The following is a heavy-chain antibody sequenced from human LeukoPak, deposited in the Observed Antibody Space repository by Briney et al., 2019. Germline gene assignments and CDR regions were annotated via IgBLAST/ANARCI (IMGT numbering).Heavy chain of an antibody. CDR2: ISGSGGST. CDR3: AKDGTHFPIVVVPAALDY. D-gene: IGHD2-2*01. J-gene: IGHJ4*02. Sequence: GGSLRLSCAASGSTFSSYAMSWVRQAPGKGLEWVSAISGSGGSTYYADSVKGRFTISRDNSKNTLYLQMNSLRAEDTAVYYCAKDGTHFPIVVVPAALDYWGQGTLVTVSS. V-gene: IGHV3-23*01. CDR1: GSTFSSYA.